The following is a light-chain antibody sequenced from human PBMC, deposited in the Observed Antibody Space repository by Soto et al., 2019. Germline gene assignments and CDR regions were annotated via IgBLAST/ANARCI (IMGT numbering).Light chain of an antibody. CDR3: QQYGSSSWT. V-gene: IGKV3-20*01. CDR1: QSVSSSS. Sequence: EMGWTQSPATRPLSPGEKATLSSRASQSVSSSSLAWYQQKPGQAPRLLIYGASSRATGIPDRFSGSGSGTDFTLTISRLEPEDVAVYYCQQYGSSSWTFGQGTKVQIK. CDR2: GAS. J-gene: IGKJ1*01.